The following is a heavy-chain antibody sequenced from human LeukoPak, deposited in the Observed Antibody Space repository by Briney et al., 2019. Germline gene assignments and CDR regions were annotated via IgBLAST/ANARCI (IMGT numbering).Heavy chain of an antibody. CDR3: AREIAAAGTSPYCYYYMDV. CDR2: IYYSGST. J-gene: IGHJ6*03. CDR1: GGSISSYY. Sequence: SETLSLTCTVSGGSISSYYWSWIRQPPGKGLEWIGYIYYSGSTNYNPSLKSRVTISVDTSKNQFSLKLSSVTAADTAVYYCAREIAAAGTSPYCYYYMDVWGKGTTVTVSS. V-gene: IGHV4-59*01. D-gene: IGHD6-13*01.